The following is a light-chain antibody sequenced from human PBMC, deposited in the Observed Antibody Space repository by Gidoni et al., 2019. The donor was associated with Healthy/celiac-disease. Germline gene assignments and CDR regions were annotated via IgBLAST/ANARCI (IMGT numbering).Light chain of an antibody. J-gene: IGKJ2*01. CDR1: QVISNY. CDR2: DAS. V-gene: IGKV1-33*01. CDR3: QQYDNLPYT. Sequence: DIQMTQSPSSLSASVGDRVTITCQASQVISNYLNWYQQKPGKAPKLLIYDASNLETGVPSRFSGSGSGTDFTFTISSLQPEDIATYYCQQYDNLPYTFGQGTKLEIK.